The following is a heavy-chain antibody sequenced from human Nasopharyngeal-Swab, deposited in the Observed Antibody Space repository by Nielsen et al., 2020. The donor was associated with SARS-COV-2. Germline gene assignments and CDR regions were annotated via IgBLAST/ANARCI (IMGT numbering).Heavy chain of an antibody. V-gene: IGHV3-23*01. CDR3: AKRKGDKKEGGGDD. J-gene: IGHJ4*02. Sequence: WIRQPPGKGLEWVSAISGSGGSTYYADSVKGRFTISRDNSKNTLYLQMNSLRAEDTAVYYCAKRKGDKKEGGGDDWGQGTLGTVSS. D-gene: IGHD3-10*01. CDR2: ISGSGGST.